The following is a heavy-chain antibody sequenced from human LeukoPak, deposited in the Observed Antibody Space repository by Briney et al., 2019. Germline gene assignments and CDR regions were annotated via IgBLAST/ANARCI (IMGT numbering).Heavy chain of an antibody. V-gene: IGHV3-21*04. Sequence: AGGSLRLSCAASGFTFSSYNMNWVRQAPGKGLEWVSFIASSSSFIYYADSVKGRFTISRDNSKNTLYLEMNALRADDTAVYYCAKVGQQWLIPEESWGRGTLVTVSS. CDR3: AKVGQQWLIPEES. J-gene: IGHJ4*02. D-gene: IGHD6-19*01. CDR2: IASSSSFI. CDR1: GFTFSSYN.